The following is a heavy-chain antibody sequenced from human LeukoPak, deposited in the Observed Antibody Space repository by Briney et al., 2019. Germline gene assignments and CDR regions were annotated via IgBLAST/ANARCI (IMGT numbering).Heavy chain of an antibody. CDR3: ARDKFRFDN. CDR2: IWYNGSKK. D-gene: IGHD3-10*01. CDR1: GFIFSSYG. V-gene: IGHV3-33*01. J-gene: IGHJ4*02. Sequence: GGSLRLSCAASGFIFSSYGMHWVRQAPGKGLEWVAVIWYNGSKKYYADSVKGRFTISRDSSKNTLYLQMNSLRAEDTAVYYCARDKFRFDNWRQGTLVTVSS.